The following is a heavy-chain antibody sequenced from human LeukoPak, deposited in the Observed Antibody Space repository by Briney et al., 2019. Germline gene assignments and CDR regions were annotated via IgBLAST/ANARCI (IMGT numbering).Heavy chain of an antibody. V-gene: IGHV4-61*02. CDR3: ARGAGTRSGTFDI. Sequence: SETLSLTCTASGDSISSGSFYWSWTRQPAGKGLEWIGRIHTSGSTSYSPSLKSRVTMSIDTSKNQFSLKLNSVTATDTAVYYCARGAGTRSGTFDIWGQGTMVTVSS. J-gene: IGHJ3*02. CDR2: IHTSGST. D-gene: IGHD1/OR15-1a*01. CDR1: GDSISSGSFY.